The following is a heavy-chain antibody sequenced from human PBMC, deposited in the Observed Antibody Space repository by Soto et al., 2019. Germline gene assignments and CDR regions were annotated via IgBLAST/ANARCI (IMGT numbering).Heavy chain of an antibody. CDR1: GGSVSSGSYY. V-gene: IGHV4-61*01. Sequence: QVQLQESGPGLVKPSETLSLTCTVSGGSVSSGSYYWSWIRQPPGKGLEWIGYIYYSGSTNYNPSLKSRVTISVDTSKNQFSLKLSSVTAGDTAVYYCAGGGGGRWWGYDIDYWGQGTLVTVSS. J-gene: IGHJ4*02. CDR2: IYYSGST. CDR3: AGGGGGRWWGYDIDY. D-gene: IGHD5-12*01.